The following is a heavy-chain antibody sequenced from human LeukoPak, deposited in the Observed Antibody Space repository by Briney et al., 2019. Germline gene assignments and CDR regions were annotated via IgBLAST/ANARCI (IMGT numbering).Heavy chain of an antibody. CDR2: ISYDGSNK. V-gene: IGHV3-30*03. J-gene: IGHJ4*02. CDR3: ARGAMWLQQSDYFDY. Sequence: GGSLRLSCAASGFTFSNHWMNWVRQAPGKGLEWVAVISYDGSNKYYADSVKGRFTISRDNSKNTLYLQMNSLRAEDTAVYYCARGAMWLQQSDYFDYWGQGTLVTVSS. CDR1: GFTFSNHW. D-gene: IGHD5-24*01.